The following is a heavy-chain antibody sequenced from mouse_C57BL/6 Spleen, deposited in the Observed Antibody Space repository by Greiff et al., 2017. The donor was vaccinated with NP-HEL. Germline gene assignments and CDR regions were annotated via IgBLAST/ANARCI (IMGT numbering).Heavy chain of an antibody. CDR3: ARHDGWGAMDY. CDR1: GFTFSDYY. J-gene: IGHJ4*01. V-gene: IGHV5-12*01. D-gene: IGHD2-3*01. Sequence: EVNVVESGGGLVQPGGSLKLSCAASGFTFSDYYMYWVRQTPEKRLEWVAYISNGGGSTYYPDTVKGRFTISRDNAKNTLYLQMSRLKSEDTAMYYCARHDGWGAMDYWGQGTSVTVSS. CDR2: ISNGGGST.